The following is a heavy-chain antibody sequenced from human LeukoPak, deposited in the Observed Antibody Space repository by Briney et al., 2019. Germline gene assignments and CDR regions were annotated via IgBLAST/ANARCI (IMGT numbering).Heavy chain of an antibody. CDR2: VYYSGST. Sequence: SETLSLTCTVSGGSVSSGSYYWSWIRQPPGKGLEWIGYVYYSGSTNYNPSLKSRVTISVDTSKNQFSLKLSSVTAADTAVYYCARASLVGADFDYWGQGTLVTVSS. D-gene: IGHD1-26*01. CDR1: GGSVSSGSYY. J-gene: IGHJ4*02. V-gene: IGHV4-61*01. CDR3: ARASLVGADFDY.